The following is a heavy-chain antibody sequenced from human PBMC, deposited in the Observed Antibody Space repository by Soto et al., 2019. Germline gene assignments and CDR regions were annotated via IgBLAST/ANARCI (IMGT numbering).Heavy chain of an antibody. D-gene: IGHD2-15*01. CDR2: INPSGGST. CDR3: ARDQEDIVATTYCSGGSCYVPSFEY. Sequence: GASVKVSCKASGYTFTSYYMHWVRQAPGQGLEWMGIINPSGGSTSYAQKFQGRVTMTTDTSTSTAYMELRSLRSDDTAVYYCARDQEDIVATTYCSGGSCYVPSFEYWGQGTLVTVSS. J-gene: IGHJ4*02. V-gene: IGHV1-46*01. CDR1: GYTFTSYY.